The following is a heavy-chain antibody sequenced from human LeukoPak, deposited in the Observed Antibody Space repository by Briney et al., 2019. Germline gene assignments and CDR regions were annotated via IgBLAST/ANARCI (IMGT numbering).Heavy chain of an antibody. CDR1: GFTFSSYW. CDR3: ARGRPHGNDY. CDR2: IASDGSST. J-gene: IGHJ4*02. D-gene: IGHD4-23*01. Sequence: GGSLRLSCAASGFTFSSYWMNWVRQAPGKGLVWVSRIASDGSSTTYADSVKGRFNISRGNAKNTLYLQMNSLRVEDTAVYYCARGRPHGNDYWGQGTLVTVSS. V-gene: IGHV3-74*01.